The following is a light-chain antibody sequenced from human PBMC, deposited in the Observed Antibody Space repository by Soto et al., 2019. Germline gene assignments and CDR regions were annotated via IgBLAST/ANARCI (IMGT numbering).Light chain of an antibody. V-gene: IGKV3-11*01. Sequence: EMVMTQSPATLSVSPGERATLSCRAIQSVSSNLAWYQQKPGQAPRLLIYGASTRATGIPARFSGSGSGTDFTLTISSLEPEDFAVYHCQQRSNWPSLTFGGGTKVDI. CDR1: QSVSSN. CDR2: GAS. CDR3: QQRSNWPSLT. J-gene: IGKJ4*01.